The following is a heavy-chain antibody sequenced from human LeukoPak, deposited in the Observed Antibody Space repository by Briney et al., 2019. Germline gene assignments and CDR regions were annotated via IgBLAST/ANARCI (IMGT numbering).Heavy chain of an antibody. Sequence: PSETLSLTCAVYGGSFSGYYWSWIRQPPGKGLEWIGEINHSGSTNYNPSLKSRITISVDTSKNQFSLKLSSVTAADTAVYYCASAIAAAGTWFDYWGQGTLVTVSS. CDR3: ASAIAAAGTWFDY. V-gene: IGHV4-34*01. D-gene: IGHD6-13*01. J-gene: IGHJ4*02. CDR2: INHSGST. CDR1: GGSFSGYY.